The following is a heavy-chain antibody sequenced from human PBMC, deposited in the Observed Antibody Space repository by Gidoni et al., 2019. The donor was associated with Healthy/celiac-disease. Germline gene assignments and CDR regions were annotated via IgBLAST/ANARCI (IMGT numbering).Heavy chain of an antibody. Sequence: QVQLVQSGAEVKKPGASVKVSCKASGGTFSSYAIFGTENYAQKFQCRVPITADESTSTAYMELSSLRSEDTAVYYCARGSLGEWEPRFDYWGQGTLVTVSS. J-gene: IGHJ4*02. D-gene: IGHD1-26*01. V-gene: IGHV1-69*01. CDR1: GGTFSSYA. CDR3: ARGSLGEWEPRFDY. CDR2: FGTE.